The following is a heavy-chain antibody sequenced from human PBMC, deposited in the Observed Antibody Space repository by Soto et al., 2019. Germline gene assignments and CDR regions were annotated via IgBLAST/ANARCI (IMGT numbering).Heavy chain of an antibody. CDR2: ISGSGGST. J-gene: IGHJ4*02. CDR1: GFIFSNYV. CDR3: ATAYNSGWYDY. Sequence: PGGSLRLSCAASGFIFSNYVMTWVRQAPGKGLEWVSVISGSGGSTYYVDSVKGRFTISRDNSKNTLYLQMNSLRAEDTAVYYCATAYNSGWYDYWGQGTLVTVSS. V-gene: IGHV3-23*01. D-gene: IGHD6-19*01.